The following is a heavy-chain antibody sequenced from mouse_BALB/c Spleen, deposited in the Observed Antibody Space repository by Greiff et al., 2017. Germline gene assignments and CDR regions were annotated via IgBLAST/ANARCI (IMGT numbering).Heavy chain of an antibody. D-gene: IGHD1-2*01. CDR2: INPYNDGT. CDR3: SKSLDSAFAY. CDR1: GYTFTGYY. V-gene: IGHV1-14*01. J-gene: IGHJ3*01. Sequence: VQLQQSGPELVKPGASVKMSCKASGYTFTGYYMHWVKQKPGQGLEWIGYINPYNDGTKYNEKFKGKATLTADKSSSTAYMELSSLTSEASAVYYCSKSLDSAFAYWGQGTLVTVSA.